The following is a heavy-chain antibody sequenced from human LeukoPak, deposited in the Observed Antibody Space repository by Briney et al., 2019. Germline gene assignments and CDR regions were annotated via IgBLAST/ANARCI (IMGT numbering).Heavy chain of an antibody. CDR2: ISYDGSNK. D-gene: IGHD5-12*01. V-gene: IGHV3-30*18. J-gene: IGHJ6*02. Sequence: GGSQRLSCAASGFTVSSYGMHWVRQAPGKGLEWVAVISYDGSNKYYADSVKGRFTISRDNSKNTLYLQMNSLRAEDTAVYYCAKVSSSGPPKYYYYGMDVWGQGTTVTVSS. CDR1: GFTVSSYG. CDR3: AKVSSSGPPKYYYYGMDV.